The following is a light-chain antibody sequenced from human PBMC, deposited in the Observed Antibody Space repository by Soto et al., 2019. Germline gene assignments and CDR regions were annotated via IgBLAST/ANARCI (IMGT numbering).Light chain of an antibody. V-gene: IGLV2-14*01. J-gene: IGLJ1*01. CDR1: SSDFGGYNY. CDR3: CSYAGRTTPYV. Sequence: QSVLTQPASVSGSPGQSITISCTGTSSDFGGYNYVSWYQQHPGKAPKLMIYEVSNRPSGVSNRFSGSKSGNTASLTISGLQAEDEADYYCCSYAGRTTPYVFGTGTKVTVL. CDR2: EVS.